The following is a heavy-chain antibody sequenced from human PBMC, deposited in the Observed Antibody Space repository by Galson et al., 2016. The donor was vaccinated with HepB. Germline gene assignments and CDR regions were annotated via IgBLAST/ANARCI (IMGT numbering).Heavy chain of an antibody. CDR2: SDHIGTT. CDR1: GDSISSSNW. D-gene: IGHD1-26*01. V-gene: IGHV4-4*02. J-gene: IGHJ1*01. Sequence: SETLSLTCAVSGDSISSSNWWTWVRQPPGKGLEWIGESDHIGTTNYSPSLKSRVTISVDKSKNQFSLQLTSVTAADTAVYYCALHPNSGAYSGGGYWGQGTLVTVSS. CDR3: ALHPNSGAYSGGGY.